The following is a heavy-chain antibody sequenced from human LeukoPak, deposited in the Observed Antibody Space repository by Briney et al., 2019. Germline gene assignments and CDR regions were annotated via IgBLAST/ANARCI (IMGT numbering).Heavy chain of an antibody. V-gene: IGHV1-69*05. CDR2: IIPIFGTA. CDR1: GGTFSSYA. Sequence: SSVKVSCKASGGTFSSYAISWVRQAPGQGLEWMGGIIPIFGTANYAQKFQGRVTITTDESTSTAYMELSSLRSEDTAVYYCNHYSSSSDGAFDYWGQGTLVTVSS. D-gene: IGHD6-6*01. CDR3: NHYSSSSDGAFDY. J-gene: IGHJ4*02.